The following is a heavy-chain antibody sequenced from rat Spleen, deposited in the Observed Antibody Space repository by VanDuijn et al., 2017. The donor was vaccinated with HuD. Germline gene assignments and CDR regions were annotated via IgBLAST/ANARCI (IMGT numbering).Heavy chain of an antibody. CDR2: ITTGGAIT. CDR3: ARQTIYYYPGRLLRDWFAY. D-gene: IGHD1-1*01. J-gene: IGHJ3*01. V-gene: IGHV5-25*01. Sequence: EVQLVESGGGLVQPGRSMSLSCAASGFIFSNYYMVWVRQAPTKGLEWVASITTGGAITSYRDSVKGRFTISRDNAKSTLYLQMDSLRSEDTATYYCARQTIYYYPGRLLRDWFAYWGQGTLVTVSS. CDR1: GFIFSNYY.